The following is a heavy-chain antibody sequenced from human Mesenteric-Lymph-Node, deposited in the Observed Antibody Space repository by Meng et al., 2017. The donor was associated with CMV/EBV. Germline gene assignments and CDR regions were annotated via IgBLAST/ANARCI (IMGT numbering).Heavy chain of an antibody. Sequence: QVQLQQWCAGLLEPSETLSLTCAVYGGSFSAYYWSWIRQPPGKGLEWIGEINHSGSTNYNPSFKSRITISVDTSKNQFSLKLTSVTAADTAVYFCASLAPLNNTKDKIPSGYWGQGTLVTVSS. CDR3: ASLAPLNNTKDKIPSGY. D-gene: IGHD1-14*01. CDR2: INHSGST. CDR1: GGSFSAYY. J-gene: IGHJ4*02. V-gene: IGHV4-34*01.